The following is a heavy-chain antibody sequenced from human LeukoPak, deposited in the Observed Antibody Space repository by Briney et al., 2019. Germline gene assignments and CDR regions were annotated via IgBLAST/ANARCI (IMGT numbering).Heavy chain of an antibody. CDR2: IYYSGST. CDR1: GGSISSYY. CDR3: ARHFNYYYDSTRIPWWFDP. J-gene: IGHJ5*02. Sequence: SETLSLTCTVSGGSISSYYWSWIRQPPGKGLEWLGYIYYSGSTNYNPSLKSRVTISVDTSKNQFPLKLSSVTAADTAVYYCARHFNYYYDSTRIPWWFDPWGQGTLVTVSS. V-gene: IGHV4-59*08. D-gene: IGHD3-22*01.